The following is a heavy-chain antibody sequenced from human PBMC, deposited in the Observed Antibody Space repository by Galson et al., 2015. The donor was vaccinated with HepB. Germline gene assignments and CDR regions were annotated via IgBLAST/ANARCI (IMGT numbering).Heavy chain of an antibody. D-gene: IGHD3-22*01. CDR1: GFTFSSYA. Sequence: SLRLSCAASGFTFSSYAMSWVRQAPGKGLEWVSAISGSGGSTYYADSVKGRFTISRDNSKNTLYLQMNSLRAEDTAVYYCAGGSGLYYDTPLEGFDPWGQGTLVTVSS. V-gene: IGHV3-23*01. CDR2: ISGSGGST. J-gene: IGHJ5*02. CDR3: AGGSGLYYDTPLEGFDP.